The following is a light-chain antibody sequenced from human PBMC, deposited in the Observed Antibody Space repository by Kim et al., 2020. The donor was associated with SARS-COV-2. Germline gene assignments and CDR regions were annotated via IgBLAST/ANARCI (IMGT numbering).Light chain of an antibody. CDR2: GAS. CDR3: QQYSDWPLT. CDR1: QSVSSN. J-gene: IGKJ4*01. V-gene: IGKV3D-15*01. Sequence: VSPGERATLSCRTSQSVSSNLAWYQQKPGQPPRLLISGASTRATGIPARFSGSGAGTEFTLTISSLQSEDFAVYYCQQYSDWPLTFGGGTKVEIK.